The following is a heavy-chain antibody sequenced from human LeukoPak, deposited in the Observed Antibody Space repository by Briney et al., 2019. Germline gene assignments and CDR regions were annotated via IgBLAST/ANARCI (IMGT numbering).Heavy chain of an antibody. D-gene: IGHD2-2*01. V-gene: IGHV3-23*01. Sequence: PGGSLRLSCAASGFTFSSFSMNWVRQAPGKGLEWVSTLSSSGAATYYADSVKGRFTISRDNSKNTLYLQMNSLRAEDTAVYYCAKVALRRQLPPIVVVPAAAIGGPFDYWGQGTLVTVSS. CDR1: GFTFSSFS. CDR3: AKVALRRQLPPIVVVPAAAIGGPFDY. CDR2: LSSSGAAT. J-gene: IGHJ4*02.